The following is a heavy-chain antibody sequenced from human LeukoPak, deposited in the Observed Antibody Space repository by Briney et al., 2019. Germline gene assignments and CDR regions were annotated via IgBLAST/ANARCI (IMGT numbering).Heavy chain of an antibody. D-gene: IGHD2-21*02. CDR3: ASGEKSSVTAAFDY. V-gene: IGHV3-53*01. CDR2: IYSGGTT. Sequence: GGSLRLSCAASGFTFSSYGMHWVRQAPGKGLEWVSLIYSGGTTYYADSVKGRFTISRDNSKNTLDLQMNSLRAEDTAVYYCASGEKSSVTAAFDYWGQGILVTVSS. CDR1: GFTFSSYG. J-gene: IGHJ4*02.